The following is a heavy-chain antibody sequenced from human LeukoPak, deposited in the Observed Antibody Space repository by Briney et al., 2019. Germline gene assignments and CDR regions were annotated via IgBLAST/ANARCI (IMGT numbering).Heavy chain of an antibody. D-gene: IGHD2-2*01. Sequence: PGGSLRLSCAASGFSFGSYDMNWVRQAPGKGLEWVSSITTSSSCIYYADSVKGRFTVSRDNAKNSLYLQMNSLTAEDTAVYYCASHIVVVTAIRYYAMDVWGQGTTVTVSS. CDR2: ITTSSSCI. V-gene: IGHV3-21*01. J-gene: IGHJ6*02. CDR1: GFSFGSYD. CDR3: ASHIVVVTAIRYYAMDV.